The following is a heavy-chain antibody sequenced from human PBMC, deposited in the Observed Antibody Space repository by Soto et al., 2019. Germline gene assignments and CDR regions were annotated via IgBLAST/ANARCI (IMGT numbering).Heavy chain of an antibody. Sequence: QVQLQESGPGLVKPSETLSLTCTVSGGSLSNDYWNWIRQTPGKGLEWIGYIYYSGSTNYNPSLKSRVTISLDPSKMQFSLKLSSVTAEDTAVYYCARGSRVAVTLYYLDYRGQGTLVTVSS. J-gene: IGHJ4*02. CDR2: IYYSGST. V-gene: IGHV4-59*01. CDR3: ARGSRVAVTLYYLDY. D-gene: IGHD2-15*01. CDR1: GGSLSNDY.